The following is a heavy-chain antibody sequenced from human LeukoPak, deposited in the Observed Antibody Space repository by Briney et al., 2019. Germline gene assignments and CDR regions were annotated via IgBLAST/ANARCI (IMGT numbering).Heavy chain of an antibody. CDR1: GFTFSSYA. Sequence: PGGSLRLSCAASGFTFSSYAMSWVRQAPGKGLEWVSAISGSGGSTYYADSVKGRFTISRDNSKNTLYLQMNSLRAEDTAVYYCAKGNHYDFWSGYVDYWGQGTLVTVSS. V-gene: IGHV3-23*01. CDR3: AKGNHYDFWSGYVDY. J-gene: IGHJ4*02. CDR2: ISGSGGST. D-gene: IGHD3-3*01.